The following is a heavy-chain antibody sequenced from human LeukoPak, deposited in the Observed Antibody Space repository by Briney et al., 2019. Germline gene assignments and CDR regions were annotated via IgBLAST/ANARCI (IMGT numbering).Heavy chain of an antibody. V-gene: IGHV1-2*02. CDR1: GYTFTGYY. Sequence: ASVKVSCKASGYTFTGYYMHWVRQAPGQGLEWMGWINPNSGGTNYAQKFQGRVTMTRDTSISTAYMELSRLRSDDTAVYYCARDSVIAAADPDYWGQGTLVTVSS. D-gene: IGHD6-13*01. CDR2: INPNSGGT. J-gene: IGHJ4*02. CDR3: ARDSVIAAADPDY.